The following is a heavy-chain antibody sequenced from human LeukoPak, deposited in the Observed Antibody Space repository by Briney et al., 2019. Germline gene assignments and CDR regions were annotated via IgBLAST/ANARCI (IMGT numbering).Heavy chain of an antibody. CDR2: IYYSGST. J-gene: IGHJ5*02. D-gene: IGHD3-10*01. Sequence: SETLSLTCTVSGGSVSSGSYYWSWIRQPPGKGLEWIGYIYYSGSTNYNPSLKSRVTISVDTSKNQCSLKLSSVTAADTAMYYCARSGGYWFDPWGQGTLVTISS. CDR3: ARSGGYWFDP. V-gene: IGHV4-61*01. CDR1: GGSVSSGSYY.